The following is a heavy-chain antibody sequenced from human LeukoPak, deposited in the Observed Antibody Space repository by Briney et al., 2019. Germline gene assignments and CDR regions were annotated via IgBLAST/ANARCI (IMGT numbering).Heavy chain of an antibody. J-gene: IGHJ4*02. Sequence: PSETLSLTCTVSGGSISGYYWSWIRQPPGKGLEWIGYIYSSGSTNYNPSLKSRVTISVDTSKNQFSLKLTSVTAADTAVYYCARTYYFGSGSYHFDYWGQGTLVTVSS. D-gene: IGHD3-10*01. V-gene: IGHV4-59*08. CDR1: GGSISGYY. CDR3: ARTYYFGSGSYHFDY. CDR2: IYSSGST.